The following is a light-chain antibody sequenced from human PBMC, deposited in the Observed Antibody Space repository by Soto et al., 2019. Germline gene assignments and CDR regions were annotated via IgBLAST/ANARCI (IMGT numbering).Light chain of an antibody. CDR3: QQYGSSRWT. Sequence: EIVLTQSPSTVSLSPVERGTLSCSASQSVSNNYLAWHQQKPGQAPRLLIYGASSRATGIPDRFSGSGSGTDFTLTISRLEPEDFAVYYCQQYGSSRWTFGQGTKVDIK. CDR1: QSVSNNY. J-gene: IGKJ1*01. V-gene: IGKV3-20*01. CDR2: GAS.